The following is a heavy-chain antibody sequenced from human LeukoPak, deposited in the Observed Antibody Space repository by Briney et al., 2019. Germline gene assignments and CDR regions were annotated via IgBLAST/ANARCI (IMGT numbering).Heavy chain of an antibody. Sequence: SETLSLTCTVSGGSISSSSYYWGWIRQPPGKGLEWIGSIYHSGSTYYNPSLKSRVSISVDTSKNQFSLKLSSVTAADTAMYYCARSTVAGTRKVDYWGQGTLVTVSS. CDR1: GGSISSSSYY. J-gene: IGHJ4*02. D-gene: IGHD6-19*01. V-gene: IGHV4-39*01. CDR3: ARSTVAGTRKVDY. CDR2: IYHSGST.